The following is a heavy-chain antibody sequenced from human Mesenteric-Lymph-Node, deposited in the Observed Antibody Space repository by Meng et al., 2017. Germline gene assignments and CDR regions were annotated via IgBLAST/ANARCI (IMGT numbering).Heavy chain of an antibody. CDR3: ARDSWELPGDAFDI. Sequence: SVKVSCKASGGTFSSYAISWVRQAPGQGLEWMGGIIPIFGTANYAQKFQGRVTITADKSTSTAYMELSSLRSEDTAVYYCARDSWELPGDAFDIWGQGTMVTVSS. D-gene: IGHD1-26*01. J-gene: IGHJ3*02. V-gene: IGHV1-69*06. CDR2: IIPIFGTA. CDR1: GGTFSSYA.